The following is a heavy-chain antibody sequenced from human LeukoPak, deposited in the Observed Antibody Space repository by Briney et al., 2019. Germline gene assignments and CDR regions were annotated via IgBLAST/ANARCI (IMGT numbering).Heavy chain of an antibody. CDR3: AKEGAVAGLDY. D-gene: IGHD6-19*01. J-gene: IGHJ4*02. CDR1: GFTFSSYS. Sequence: GGSLRLSCAASGFTFSSYSMNWVRQAPGKGLEWVSGISWNSGSIGYADSVKGRFTISRDNAKNSLYLQMNSLRAEDTALYYCAKEGAVAGLDYWGQGTLVTVSS. V-gene: IGHV3-9*01. CDR2: ISWNSGSI.